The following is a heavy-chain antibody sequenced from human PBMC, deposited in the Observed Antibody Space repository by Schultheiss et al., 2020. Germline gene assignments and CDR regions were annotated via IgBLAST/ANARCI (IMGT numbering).Heavy chain of an antibody. Sequence: SETLSLTCAVYGGSFSGYYWSWIRQPPGKGLEWIGEINHSGSTNYNPSLKSRVTISVDTSKNQFSLKLSSVTAADTAVYYCARGGGSYYYDSTDAFDIWGRGTMVTVSS. CDR1: GGSFSGYY. J-gene: IGHJ3*02. V-gene: IGHV4-34*01. CDR2: INHSGST. CDR3: ARGGGSYYYDSTDAFDI. D-gene: IGHD3-22*01.